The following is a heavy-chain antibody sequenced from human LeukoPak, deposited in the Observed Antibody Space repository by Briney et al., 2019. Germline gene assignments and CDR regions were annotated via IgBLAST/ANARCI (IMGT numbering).Heavy chain of an antibody. CDR2: IYYSGST. CDR1: GASIRGSSYY. Sequence: SETLSLTCTVSGASIRGSSYYWGWIRQPPGKGLGWIGSIYYSGSTYYNPSLKSRVSISVETSKNQFSLKVRSVTAADTAVYYCARLWFGEFLDYWGQGTLVTVSS. J-gene: IGHJ4*02. CDR3: ARLWFGEFLDY. V-gene: IGHV4-39*01. D-gene: IGHD3-10*01.